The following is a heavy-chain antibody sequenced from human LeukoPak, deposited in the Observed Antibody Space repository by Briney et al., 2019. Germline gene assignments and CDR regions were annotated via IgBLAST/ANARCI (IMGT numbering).Heavy chain of an antibody. D-gene: IGHD1-7*01. Sequence: PGGSLRLSCAASGFTFSDYYMSWIRQAPGKGLEWVSYISNSGSTIYYADSVKGRFTISRDNAKNSLYLQMNSLRAEDTAVYYCAGDLWHNWNYRTDYWGQGTLVTVSS. CDR1: GFTFSDYY. CDR3: AGDLWHNWNYRTDY. CDR2: ISNSGSTI. J-gene: IGHJ4*02. V-gene: IGHV3-11*01.